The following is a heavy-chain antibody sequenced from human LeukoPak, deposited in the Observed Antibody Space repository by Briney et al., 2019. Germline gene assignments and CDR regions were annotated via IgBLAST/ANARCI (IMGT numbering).Heavy chain of an antibody. J-gene: IGHJ4*02. CDR2: ISWDGGST. V-gene: IGHV3-43*01. Sequence: GXXLRLSCAASGFTFDDYTMHWVRQAPGKGVEWVSLISWDGGSTDYADCVKGRFTISRDKSKNSLYLQINSLRTEDTALYYCATMVALGYDFWSGLDYWGQGTLVTVSS. CDR1: GFTFDDYT. D-gene: IGHD3-3*01. CDR3: ATMVALGYDFWSGLDY.